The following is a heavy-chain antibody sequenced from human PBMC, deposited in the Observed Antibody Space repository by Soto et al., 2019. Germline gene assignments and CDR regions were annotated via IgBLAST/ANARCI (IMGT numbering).Heavy chain of an antibody. CDR1: GFTFTSSA. Sequence: SVKVSCKASGFTFTSSAVQWVRQARGQRLEWIGWIVVGSGNKNYAQKFKERVTITRDMSTSTDYMELSSLRSEDTAVYYCAADRYYYDSSGYYPGYCGQGTLVTVSS. CDR2: IVVGSGNK. CDR3: AADRYYYDSSGYYPGY. J-gene: IGHJ4*02. V-gene: IGHV1-58*01. D-gene: IGHD3-22*01.